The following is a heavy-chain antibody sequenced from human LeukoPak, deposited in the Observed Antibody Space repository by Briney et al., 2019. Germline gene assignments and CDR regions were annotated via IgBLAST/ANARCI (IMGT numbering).Heavy chain of an antibody. Sequence: GESLKISCKGSGYIFTSYWIGWVRQMPGKGLEWMGIIYPGDSDTRYSPSFQGQVTISADKSISTAYLQWSSLKASDTAMYYSARAAINMVREVDWFDPWGQGTLVTVSS. V-gene: IGHV5-51*01. CDR1: GYIFTSYW. D-gene: IGHD3-10*01. CDR3: ARAAINMVREVDWFDP. CDR2: IYPGDSDT. J-gene: IGHJ5*02.